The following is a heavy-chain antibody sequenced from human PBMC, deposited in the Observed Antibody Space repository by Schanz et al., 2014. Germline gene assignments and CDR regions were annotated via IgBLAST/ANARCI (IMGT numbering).Heavy chain of an antibody. J-gene: IGHJ4*02. CDR1: GGTFNSYT. CDR3: ARVVRSDYLSELDF. V-gene: IGHV1-69*09. Sequence: QVQLVQSGAEVKKPGSSMKVSCKASGGTFNSYTINWVRQAPGQGLEWMGRIIPILGIANYAQKFQGRVTITADRSTSTAYMELSSLRSEDTAMYYCARVVRSDYLSELDFWGQGTQVIVSS. D-gene: IGHD4-17*01. CDR2: IIPILGIA.